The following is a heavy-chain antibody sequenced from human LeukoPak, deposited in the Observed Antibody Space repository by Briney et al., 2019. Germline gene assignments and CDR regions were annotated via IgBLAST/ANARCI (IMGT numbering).Heavy chain of an antibody. D-gene: IGHD3-22*01. CDR3: ARDLLGSASSYSPGAWDY. V-gene: IGHV1-69*13. CDR1: GGTFNNYA. J-gene: IGHJ4*02. CDR2: IIPLFGTA. Sequence: SVKVSCKASGGTFNNYAISWVRQAPGQGLEWMGGIIPLFGTADYAQKFQGRVTITADESTSTAYMELSSLRLEDTAVYYCARDLLGSASSYSPGAWDYWGQGTLVTVSS.